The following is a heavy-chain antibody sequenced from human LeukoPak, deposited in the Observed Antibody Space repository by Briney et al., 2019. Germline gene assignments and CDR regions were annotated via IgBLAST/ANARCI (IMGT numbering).Heavy chain of an antibody. Sequence: GGSLRLSCAASGFTFSSYAMSWVRQAPGKGLEWVTALSDDGGTTYYADSVKGRFTISRDNSKNTLYLQMNSLRGDDTAVYHCAKGPSPGYCSSTSCYYDYWGQGTLSPSPQ. J-gene: IGHJ4*02. D-gene: IGHD2-2*01. V-gene: IGHV3-23*01. CDR3: AKGPSPGYCSSTSCYYDY. CDR2: LSDDGGTT. CDR1: GFTFSSYA.